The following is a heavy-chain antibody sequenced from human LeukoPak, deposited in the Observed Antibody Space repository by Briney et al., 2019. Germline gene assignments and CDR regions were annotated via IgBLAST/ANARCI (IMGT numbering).Heavy chain of an antibody. Sequence: GGSLRLSCAASGFTFSNYNISWVRQAPGKGLEWVSSISSRGSYIYYADSVKGRFAISADNAMNSLYLQMNSLRAEDTAVYYCARGYSSSWYDLYYFDYWGQGTLVTVSS. CDR1: GFTFSNYN. CDR3: ARGYSSSWYDLYYFDY. D-gene: IGHD6-13*01. J-gene: IGHJ4*02. V-gene: IGHV3-21*01. CDR2: ISSRGSYI.